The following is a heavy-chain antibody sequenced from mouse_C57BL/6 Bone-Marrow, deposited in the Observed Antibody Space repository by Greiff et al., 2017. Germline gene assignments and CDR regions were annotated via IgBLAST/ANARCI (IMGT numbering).Heavy chain of an antibody. V-gene: IGHV1-5*01. CDR2: IYPGNSDT. CDR1: GYTFTSYW. CDR3: TRSYYGSSAYAMDY. Sequence: EVQLQQSGTVLARPGASVKMSCKTSGYTFTSYWMHWVKQRPGQGLEWIGAIYPGNSDTSYNQKFKGKAKLTAVTSASTAYMELSSLTNEDSAVYYCTRSYYGSSAYAMDYWGQGTSVTVSS. D-gene: IGHD1-1*01. J-gene: IGHJ4*01.